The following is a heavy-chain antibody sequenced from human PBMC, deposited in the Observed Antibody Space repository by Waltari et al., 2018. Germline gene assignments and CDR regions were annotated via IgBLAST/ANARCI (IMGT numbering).Heavy chain of an antibody. CDR3: ARNIVEGSRDY. CDR2: ISSSGNTI. J-gene: IGHJ4*02. V-gene: IGHV3-48*04. D-gene: IGHD2-15*01. Sequence: EVQLVESGGGLVQPGGSLRLSCPASGFTFSSYNMYWVRQAPGKGLEWVSYISSSGNTIYYADSVKGRFTISRDNAKNSLYLQMNSLRADDTAVYSCARNIVEGSRDYWGQGTLVTVSS. CDR1: GFTFSSYN.